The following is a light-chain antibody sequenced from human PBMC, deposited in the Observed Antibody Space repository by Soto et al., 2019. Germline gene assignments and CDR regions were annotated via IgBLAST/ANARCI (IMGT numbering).Light chain of an antibody. V-gene: IGKV3-15*01. Sequence: EIVLTQSPATLSVSPGERATLSCRASQSVGSNFAWYQQKPGQAPRLLIFASSTRATGVPARFSGSEAGTEFTLTISSRQSEDFAVYYCQQYGDGPLTFGGGAKVEIE. CDR1: QSVGSN. J-gene: IGKJ4*01. CDR2: ASS. CDR3: QQYGDGPLT.